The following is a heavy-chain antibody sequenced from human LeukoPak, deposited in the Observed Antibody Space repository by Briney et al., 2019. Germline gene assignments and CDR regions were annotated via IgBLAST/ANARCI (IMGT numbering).Heavy chain of an antibody. J-gene: IGHJ5*02. CDR3: ASLVRGGYDFWSGQNWFDP. V-gene: IGHV3-38-3*01. CDR1: GFTVSSNE. CDR2: ISGGSS. D-gene: IGHD3-3*01. Sequence: GGSLRLSCAASGFTVSSNEMSWVRQAPGKGLEWVSSISGGSSYYADSLKGRFTISRDNSKNTLYLQMNSLRAEDTAVYYCASLVRGGYDFWSGQNWFDPWGQGTLVTVSS.